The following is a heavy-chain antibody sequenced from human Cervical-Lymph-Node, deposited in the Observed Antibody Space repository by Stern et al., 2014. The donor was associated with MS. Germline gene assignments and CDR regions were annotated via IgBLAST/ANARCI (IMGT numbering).Heavy chain of an antibody. J-gene: IGHJ4*02. CDR2: VWHDGIAA. CDR3: ARGHIPYAYNYRFDY. CDR1: GFTLSSFG. V-gene: IGHV3-33*01. Sequence: VQLVESGGGVVQPGTSLRLSCAASGFTLSSFGMHWVRQAPGKGLEWVALVWHDGIAAFYNKSVKGRFTISRDNSKNTLSLQMNSLTAEDTAVYYCARGHIPYAYNYRFDYWGQGTLVTVSS. D-gene: IGHD5-24*01.